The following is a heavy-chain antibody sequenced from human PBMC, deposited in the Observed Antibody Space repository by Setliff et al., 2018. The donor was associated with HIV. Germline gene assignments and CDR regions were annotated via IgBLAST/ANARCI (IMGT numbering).Heavy chain of an antibody. Sequence: PGGSLRLSCAASGFSFSIYAMTWVRQAPGKGLEWVSGISGSGLSTYYADSVKGRFAISRDNSKNTLYLQVNSLRAEDTVVYYCAKDDVPRDFDIWGQGTMVTVSS. CDR3: AKDDVPRDFDI. J-gene: IGHJ3*02. CDR1: GFSFSIYA. CDR2: ISGSGLST. V-gene: IGHV3-23*01.